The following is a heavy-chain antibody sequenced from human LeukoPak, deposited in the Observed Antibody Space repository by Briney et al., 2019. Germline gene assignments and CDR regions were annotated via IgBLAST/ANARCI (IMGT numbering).Heavy chain of an antibody. D-gene: IGHD6-6*01. CDR1: GFTFSSYA. CDR2: ICISGGST. Sequence: PGWSLRLSCAASGFTFSSYAMNWVRQAPGKGLEWVSGICISGGSTYYADSVKGRFTISRDNSKNTLYLQMNSLRAEDTAVYYCAKETSSSFDYWGQGTLVTVSS. J-gene: IGHJ4*02. CDR3: AKETSSSFDY. V-gene: IGHV3-23*01.